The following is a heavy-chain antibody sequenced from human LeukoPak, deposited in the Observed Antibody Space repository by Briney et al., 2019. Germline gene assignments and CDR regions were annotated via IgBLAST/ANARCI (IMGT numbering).Heavy chain of an antibody. CDR3: ARDIGGKLMPAAIGVGNSGWYFDL. V-gene: IGHV4-39*07. J-gene: IGHJ2*01. D-gene: IGHD2-2*01. CDR2: IYYSRST. CDR1: VGSNRSSSYY. Sequence: WEPVSLPCTVCVGSNRSSSYYWGWIPQPPGKGLEWNGRIYYSRSTYHNPSLKSQGTISVDPAKNQFSLELRAVSAIDTAVYYCARDIGGKLMPAAIGVGNSGWYFDLWSRGTLVTVSS.